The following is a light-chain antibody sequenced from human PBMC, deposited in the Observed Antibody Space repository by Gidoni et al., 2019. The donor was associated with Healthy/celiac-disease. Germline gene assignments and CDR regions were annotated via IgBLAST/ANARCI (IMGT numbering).Light chain of an antibody. CDR1: SSDVGGYNY. Sequence: QSALTQPASVSGSPGQSITISCTGTSSDVGGYNYVSWYQQHPGKAPKLMIYEVSNRPSGGSNRFSGSKSGNTASLTISGLQAEDEADYYCRSYTSSSTLVVFGGGTKLTVL. V-gene: IGLV2-14*01. CDR2: EVS. CDR3: RSYTSSSTLVV. J-gene: IGLJ2*01.